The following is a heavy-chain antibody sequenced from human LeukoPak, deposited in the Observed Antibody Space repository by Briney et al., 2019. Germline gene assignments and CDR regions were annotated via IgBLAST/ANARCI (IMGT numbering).Heavy chain of an antibody. V-gene: IGHV1-69*06. CDR1: GGTFSSYA. CDR3: ARTAAGTIPLDY. D-gene: IGHD6-13*01. Sequence: ASVKVSCKASGGTFSSYAISWVRQAPGQGLEWMGGIIPIFGTANYAQKFQGRVTITADKSTTTAYMELSSLRSEDTAVYYCARTAAGTIPLDYWGQGTLVTVSS. CDR2: IIPIFGTA. J-gene: IGHJ4*02.